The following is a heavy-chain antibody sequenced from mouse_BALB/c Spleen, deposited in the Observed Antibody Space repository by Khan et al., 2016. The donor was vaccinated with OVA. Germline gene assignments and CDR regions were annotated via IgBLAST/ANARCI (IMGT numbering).Heavy chain of an antibody. V-gene: IGHV9-3-1*01. CDR1: GYTFTNYG. CDR3: ARPPYFSYTLDY. D-gene: IGHD2-10*01. Sequence: VQLQESGPELRKPGETVKISCKASGYTFTNYGMNWVKQSPGEALKWMGWINTYTGEPTYADDFKGRFAFSLETSASTAYLQINNLKNEDTATYFCARPPYFSYTLDYWGQGTSVTVSS. J-gene: IGHJ4*01. CDR2: INTYTGEP.